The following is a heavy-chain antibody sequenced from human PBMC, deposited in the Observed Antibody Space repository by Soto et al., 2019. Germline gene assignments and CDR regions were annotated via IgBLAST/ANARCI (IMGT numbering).Heavy chain of an antibody. Sequence: ASVKVSCKASGYTFTSYYMHWVRQAPGQGLEWMGIINPSGGSTSYAQKFQGRVTMTRDTSTSTVYMELSSLRSEDTAVYYCATQLRDVYNYSPFDYWGQGTLVTVSS. CDR3: ATQLRDVYNYSPFDY. CDR2: INPSGGST. V-gene: IGHV1-46*01. D-gene: IGHD5-12*01. J-gene: IGHJ4*02. CDR1: GYTFTSYY.